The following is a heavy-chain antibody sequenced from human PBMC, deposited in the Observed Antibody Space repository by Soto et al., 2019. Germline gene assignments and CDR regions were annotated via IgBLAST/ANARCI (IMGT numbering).Heavy chain of an antibody. Sequence: GGSLRLSCAASGFTSSGYWMTWVRQAPGKGLEWVANINLDGSEKYYVDSVKGRFTISSDNAKDSLYLQMNSLRAEDTAIYYCARDYSNPRGRFDPWGQGTLVTVSS. CDR1: GFTSSGYW. D-gene: IGHD4-4*01. CDR3: ARDYSNPRGRFDP. J-gene: IGHJ5*02. V-gene: IGHV3-7*01. CDR2: INLDGSEK.